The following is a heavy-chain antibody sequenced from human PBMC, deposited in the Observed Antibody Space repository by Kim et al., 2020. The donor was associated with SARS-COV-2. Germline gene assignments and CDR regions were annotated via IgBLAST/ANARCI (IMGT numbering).Heavy chain of an antibody. D-gene: IGHD6-19*01. J-gene: IGHJ3*02. CDR2: IITIFGTA. V-gene: IGHV1-69*13. CDR1: GGTFSSYA. CDR3: ASCAIAVAADAFYI. Sequence: SVKVSCKASGGTFSSYAISWVRQAPGQGLEWMGGIITIFGTANYAQKFQGRVTITADESTSTAYMELSSLRSEDTAVYYCASCAIAVAADAFYIWGQGTMVTVSS.